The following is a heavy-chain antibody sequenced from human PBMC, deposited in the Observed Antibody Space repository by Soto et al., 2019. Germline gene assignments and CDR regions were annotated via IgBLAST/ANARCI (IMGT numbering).Heavy chain of an antibody. CDR1: GFTFSSYA. D-gene: IGHD3-9*01. V-gene: IGHV3-23*01. J-gene: IGHJ4*02. CDR2: ISGSGGST. Sequence: GGSLRLSCAASGFTFSSYAMSWVRQAPGKGLEWVSAISGSGGSTYYADSVKGRFTISRDNSKNTLYLQMNSLRAEDTAVYYCAKDAHYYDILTGYYGAFDYWGQGTLVTVSS. CDR3: AKDAHYYDILTGYYGAFDY.